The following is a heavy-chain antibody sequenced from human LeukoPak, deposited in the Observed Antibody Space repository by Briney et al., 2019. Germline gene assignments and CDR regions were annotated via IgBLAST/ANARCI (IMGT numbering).Heavy chain of an antibody. J-gene: IGHJ4*02. V-gene: IGHV3-23*01. CDR2: ISDSVGST. Sequence: GGSLRLSCAASGFTFSSYAMRWVRQAPGQGLEWVSAISDSVGSTYYGDSVKGRFTISRDNSKNTLYLQMNSLRAEDTAVYYCAKDSRGNYGVNDYWGQGTLVTVSS. CDR3: AKDSRGNYGVNDY. D-gene: IGHD4-11*01. CDR1: GFTFSSYA.